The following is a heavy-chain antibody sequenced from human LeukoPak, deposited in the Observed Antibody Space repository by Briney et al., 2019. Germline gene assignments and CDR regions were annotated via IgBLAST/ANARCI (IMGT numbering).Heavy chain of an antibody. CDR3: ARHGGIDGYTTTYNWFDP. CDR1: GGTFSSYA. Sequence: ASVKVSCKASGGTFSSYAISWVRQAPGQGLEWMGRIIPILGIANYAQKFQGRVTITADKSTSTAYMELSSLRSEDTAVYYCARHGGIDGYTTTYNWFDPWGQGTLVTVSS. J-gene: IGHJ5*02. V-gene: IGHV1-69*04. D-gene: IGHD5-24*01. CDR2: IIPILGIA.